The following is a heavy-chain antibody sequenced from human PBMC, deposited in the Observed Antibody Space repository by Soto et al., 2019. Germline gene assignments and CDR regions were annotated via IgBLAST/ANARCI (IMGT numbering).Heavy chain of an antibody. CDR1: GYNLGAYY. D-gene: IGHD2-15*01. CDR2: MYPISVSP. V-gene: IGHV1-2*02. Sequence: ASVKVSCRASGYNLGAYYTYGGGQAPGRGLAWEGLMYPISVSPDYEGTLQARNIMARVTTINTTSMEPRRLRLDDTAIYFCARGRDAASQVYSPHEMDDWGQGTTVTVSS. CDR3: ARGRDAASQVYSPHEMDD. J-gene: IGHJ6*02.